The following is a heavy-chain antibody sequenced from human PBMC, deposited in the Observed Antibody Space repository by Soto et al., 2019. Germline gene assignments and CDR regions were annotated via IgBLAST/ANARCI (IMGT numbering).Heavy chain of an antibody. D-gene: IGHD2-2*01. J-gene: IGHJ4*02. Sequence: ASVKVSCKASGYTFNTYGISWVRQAPGQGLEWMGWISTFNGETRYAQKFQARVTVTTDTSTTTGYMELRSLRSDDTAVYYCARDVGYCSSSTCLIDHWGQGTLVTVS. CDR2: ISTFNGET. V-gene: IGHV1-18*01. CDR3: ARDVGYCSSSTCLIDH. CDR1: GYTFNTYG.